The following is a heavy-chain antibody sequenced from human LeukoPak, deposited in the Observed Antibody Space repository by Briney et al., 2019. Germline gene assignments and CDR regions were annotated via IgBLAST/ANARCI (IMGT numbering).Heavy chain of an antibody. J-gene: IGHJ4*02. Sequence: ASVKVSCKASGYTFTGYIITWVRQAPGRGLEWVGWVSAYNGDTYYAQKVQGRVTMTTDSSTNTAYMGLRSLRSDDTATYYCAKVYGRFEGYFDYWGQGTLVTVSS. CDR2: VSAYNGDT. CDR1: GYTFTGYI. V-gene: IGHV1-18*01. D-gene: IGHD1-26*01. CDR3: AKVYGRFEGYFDY.